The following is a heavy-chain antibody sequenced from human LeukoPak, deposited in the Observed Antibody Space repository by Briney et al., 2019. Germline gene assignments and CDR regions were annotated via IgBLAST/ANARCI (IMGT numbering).Heavy chain of an antibody. Sequence: TSETLSLTCTVSGGSISSSSYYWGWIRQPPGKGLGWIGSIYYSGSTYYNPSLKSRVTISVDTSKNQFSLKLSSVTAADTAVYYCARGSQSLGYCSGGSCRAKIFDYWGQGTLVTVSS. J-gene: IGHJ4*02. D-gene: IGHD2-15*01. CDR1: GGSISSSSYY. CDR2: IYYSGST. CDR3: ARGSQSLGYCSGGSCRAKIFDY. V-gene: IGHV4-39*07.